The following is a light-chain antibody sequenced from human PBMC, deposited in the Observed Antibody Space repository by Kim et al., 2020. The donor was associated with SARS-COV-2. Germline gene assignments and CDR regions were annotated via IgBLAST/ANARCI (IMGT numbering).Light chain of an antibody. V-gene: IGKV3-20*01. J-gene: IGKJ4*01. Sequence: EIVLTQSPGTLSVSPGERATLSCRASQSVGSSDLAWYQQKPGQAPRLLIYGAFFRATGIPDRFSGSGSGTDFTLTISRLEPEDFAVYYCQKYDRSPPGLTFGGGTKVDIK. CDR2: GAF. CDR1: QSVGSSD. CDR3: QKYDRSPPGLT.